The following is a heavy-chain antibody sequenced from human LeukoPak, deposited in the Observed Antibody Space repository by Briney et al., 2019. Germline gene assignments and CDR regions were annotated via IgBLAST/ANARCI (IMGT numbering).Heavy chain of an antibody. CDR1: GFTFSSYS. V-gene: IGHV3-21*01. J-gene: IGHJ4*02. CDR2: ISSSSSYI. CDR3: ARASGYCGGGSCYGVY. D-gene: IGHD2-15*01. Sequence: PGGSLRLSCAASGFTFSSYSMNWVRQAPGKGLEWVSSISSSSSYIYYADSVKGRFTISRDNAKNSLYLQMNSLRAEDTAVYYCARASGYCGGGSCYGVYWGQGTLVTVSS.